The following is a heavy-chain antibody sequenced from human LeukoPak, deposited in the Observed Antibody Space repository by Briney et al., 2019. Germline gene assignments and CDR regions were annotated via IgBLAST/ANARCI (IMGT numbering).Heavy chain of an antibody. D-gene: IGHD3-10*01. Sequence: GGSLRLSCTASGFTFGDYAMSWVRQAPGKGLEWVGFIRSKAYGGTTEYAASVKGRFTISRDDSKSIAYLQMNSLKTEDTAVYYCTRSHDHKYYYGSGSFLGSVGYYFDYWGQGTLVTVSS. CDR1: GFTFGDYA. V-gene: IGHV3-49*04. CDR3: TRSHDHKYYYGSGSFLGSVGYYFDY. J-gene: IGHJ4*02. CDR2: IRSKAYGGTT.